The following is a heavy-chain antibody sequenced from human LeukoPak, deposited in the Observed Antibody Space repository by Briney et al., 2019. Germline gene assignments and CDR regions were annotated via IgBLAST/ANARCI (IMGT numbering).Heavy chain of an antibody. J-gene: IGHJ3*02. Sequence: SETLSLTCTVSGGSISSSSYYWGWIRQPPGTGLEWIGSIYYSGSTYYNPSLKSRVTISVDTSKNQFSLKLSSVTAADTAVYYCARHGGYSYGPLDAFDIWGQGTMVTVSS. V-gene: IGHV4-39*01. CDR3: ARHGGYSYGPLDAFDI. CDR2: IYYSGST. CDR1: GGSISSSSYY. D-gene: IGHD5-18*01.